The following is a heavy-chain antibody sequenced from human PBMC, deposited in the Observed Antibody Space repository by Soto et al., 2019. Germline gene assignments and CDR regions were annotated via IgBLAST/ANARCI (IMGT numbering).Heavy chain of an antibody. CDR2: IKSKPDGGTT. V-gene: IGHV3-15*07. CDR1: GFTFSNGW. CDR3: STGDGAVTGFDY. Sequence: EVQLVESGGGLVKPGGSLRLSCTGSGFTFSNGWMNWVRQGPGRGLEWVGRIKSKPDGGTTDYAAPVKGRFTISRDDSQNKVSLQMNSLKTEDTAVYSCSTGDGAVTGFDYWGQGTLVTVSS. J-gene: IGHJ4*02. D-gene: IGHD4-17*01.